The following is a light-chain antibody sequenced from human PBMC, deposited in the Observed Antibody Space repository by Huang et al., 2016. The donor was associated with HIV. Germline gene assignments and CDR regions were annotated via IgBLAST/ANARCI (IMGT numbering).Light chain of an antibody. Sequence: DILLPQSPATLSVSLGERATLSCRDTQSVSSNLAWYQQKVGQAPRLLIYAASARANGVSARFSGSGSGTEFTLTISSLQSEDSAVYYCQQYDNRPPWTFGQGTKVEI. J-gene: IGKJ1*01. CDR1: QSVSSN. V-gene: IGKV3-15*01. CDR3: QQYDNRPPWT. CDR2: AAS.